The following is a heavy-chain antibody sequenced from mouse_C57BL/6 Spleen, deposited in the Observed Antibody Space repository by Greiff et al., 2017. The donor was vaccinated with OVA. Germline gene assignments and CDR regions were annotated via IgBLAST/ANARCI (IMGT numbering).Heavy chain of an antibody. V-gene: IGHV1-55*01. D-gene: IGHD2-4*01. CDR3: ARRYYDYDYFDY. CDR2: IYPGSGST. J-gene: IGHJ2*01. Sequence: QVQLQQPGAELVKPGASVKMSCKASGYTFTSYWITWVKQRPGQGLEWIGDIYPGSGSTNYNEKFKSKATLTVDTSSRTAYMQLSSLTSEDSAVYYYARRYYDYDYFDYWGKGTTLTVSS. CDR1: GYTFTSYW.